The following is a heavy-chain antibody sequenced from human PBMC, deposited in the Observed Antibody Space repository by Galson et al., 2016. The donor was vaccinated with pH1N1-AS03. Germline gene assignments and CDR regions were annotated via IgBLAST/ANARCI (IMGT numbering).Heavy chain of an antibody. V-gene: IGHV3-30*02. CDR2: VRFDGINK. J-gene: IGHJ4*02. CDR3: ANREKAATGPFDC. D-gene: IGHD6-13*01. CDR1: GFTFSTYG. Sequence: SLRLSCAAAGFTFSTYGMHWVRQAPGKGLEWVAFVRFDGINKFYADSVKGRFTISRDNSKHTMYLQMNSLRTEDTSVYYCANREKAATGPFDCLGQGTLVTVPS.